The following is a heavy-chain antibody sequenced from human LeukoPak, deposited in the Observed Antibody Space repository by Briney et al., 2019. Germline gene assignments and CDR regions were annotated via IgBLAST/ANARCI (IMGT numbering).Heavy chain of an antibody. CDR3: ARQRVMLTGTGGTWIDP. V-gene: IGHV3-23*01. Sequence: GGSPRLSCVASGFTFSSYNMIWVRQAPGKGLEWVSGLSGSGRATYYAHSVKGRFTISRENSKNAMFLQMNSLRVDDTAVYYCARQRVMLTGTGGTWIDPWGQGTLVTVSS. D-gene: IGHD1/OR15-1a*01. CDR2: LSGSGRAT. CDR1: GFTFSSYN. J-gene: IGHJ5*02.